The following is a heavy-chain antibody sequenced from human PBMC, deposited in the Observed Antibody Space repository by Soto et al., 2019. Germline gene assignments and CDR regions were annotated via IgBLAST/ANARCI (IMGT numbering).Heavy chain of an antibody. D-gene: IGHD5-18*01. Sequence: PSETLSLTCTVSGGYISSYYWSWIRQPPGKGLEWIGYIYYSGSTNYNPSLKSRVTISVDTSKNQFSLKLSSVTAADTAVYYCARHVADTANTRYYYYMDVWGKGTTVTVSS. CDR1: GGYISSYY. J-gene: IGHJ6*03. V-gene: IGHV4-59*08. CDR3: ARHVADTANTRYYYYMDV. CDR2: IYYSGST.